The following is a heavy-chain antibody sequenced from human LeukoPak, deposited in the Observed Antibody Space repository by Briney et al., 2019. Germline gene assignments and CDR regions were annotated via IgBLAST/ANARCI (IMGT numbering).Heavy chain of an antibody. CDR1: GYTFTGYY. D-gene: IGHD5-24*01. CDR2: INPNSGGT. Sequence: ASVTVSCTASGYTFTGYYMHWVRQAPGQGLEWMGWINPNSGGTNYAQKFQGWVTMTRDTSISTAYMELSRLRSDDTAVYYCARSVEMATLGTYYFDYWGQGTLVTVSS. J-gene: IGHJ4*02. CDR3: ARSVEMATLGTYYFDY. V-gene: IGHV1-2*04.